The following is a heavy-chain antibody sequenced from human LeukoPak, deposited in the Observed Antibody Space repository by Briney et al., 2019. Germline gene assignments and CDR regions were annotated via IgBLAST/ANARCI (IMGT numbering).Heavy chain of an antibody. J-gene: IGHJ4*02. D-gene: IGHD1-26*01. CDR1: GFTFSLYS. Sequence: GGSLRLSCAASGFTFSLYSMTWVRQAPGKGLEWVANIAPDGSTQNYVDSLEGRFTISRDNPKNSLYLQTHSLRAEDAAVYYCARVIGGAIDHWGQGTLVTVSS. V-gene: IGHV3-7*01. CDR3: ARVIGGAIDH. CDR2: IAPDGSTQ.